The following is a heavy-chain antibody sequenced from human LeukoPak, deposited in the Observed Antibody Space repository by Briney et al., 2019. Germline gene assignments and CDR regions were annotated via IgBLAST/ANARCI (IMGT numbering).Heavy chain of an antibody. CDR2: IKSNNDGGTT. CDR1: QFTVTNAW. J-gene: IGHJ6*03. V-gene: IGHV3-15*01. D-gene: IGHD3-3*01. Sequence: GGSLRLSCAASQFTVTNAWMSWVRQAPEKGLEWVGRIKSNNDGGTTDYAAPVKGRFTISRDDSKNTLYLQMNSLKYEDTGVYFCTTIGAPPPSYYYYMDVWGKGTTVTVSS. CDR3: TTIGAPPPSYYYYMDV.